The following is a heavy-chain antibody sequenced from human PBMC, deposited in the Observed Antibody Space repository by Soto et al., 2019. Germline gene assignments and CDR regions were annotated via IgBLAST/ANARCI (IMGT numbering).Heavy chain of an antibody. V-gene: IGHV1-69*04. D-gene: IGHD3-22*01. CDR2: IIPILGIA. CDR1: GGTFSSYT. CDR3: ARDDSSGPGRFNP. Sequence: XVKVSCKASGGTFSSYTISWVRQAPGQGLEWMGRIIPILGIANYAQKFQGRVTITADKSTSTAYMELSSLRSEDTAVYYCARDDSSGPGRFNPWGQGTLVTVSS. J-gene: IGHJ5*02.